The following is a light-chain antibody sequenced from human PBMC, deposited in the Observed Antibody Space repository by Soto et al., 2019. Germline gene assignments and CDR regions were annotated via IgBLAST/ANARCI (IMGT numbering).Light chain of an antibody. Sequence: EIVLTQSPATLSLSPGQRAALSFRASQSVNTYLAWYQQKPGQAPRLLIYGASNRATGIPARFSGSGSGTDFTLTISSLEPEDFAVYYCQQRTNWSWTFGQGTKVDIK. J-gene: IGKJ1*01. CDR1: QSVNTY. V-gene: IGKV3-11*01. CDR3: QQRTNWSWT. CDR2: GAS.